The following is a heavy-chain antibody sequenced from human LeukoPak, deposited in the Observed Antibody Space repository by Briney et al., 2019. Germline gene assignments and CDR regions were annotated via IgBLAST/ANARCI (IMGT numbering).Heavy chain of an antibody. CDR1: GFTFDDYG. V-gene: IGHV3-20*04. CDR3: ARDQAKGFDY. J-gene: IGHJ4*02. Sequence: PGGSLRLSCAASGFTFDDYGMSWVRQAPGKGLEWVSGINWNGGSTGYADSVKGRFTISRDNAKNSLYLQMNSLRDEDTALHYCARDQAKGFDYWGQGTLVTVSS. CDR2: INWNGGST.